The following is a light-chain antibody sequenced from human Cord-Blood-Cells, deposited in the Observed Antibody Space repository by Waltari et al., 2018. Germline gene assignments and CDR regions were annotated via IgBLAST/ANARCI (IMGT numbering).Light chain of an antibody. CDR2: EVS. J-gene: IGLJ1*01. CDR1: SSDVGGYNY. CDR3: CSYAGSYTYV. Sequence: QSALTQPRSVSGSPGQSVTISCTGTSSDVGGYNYVSWYQQHPGKAPQLMIYEVSKRPSGVPDRFSGSKSGNTASLTISGLQAEDEADYYCCSYAGSYTYVVGTGTKVTVL. V-gene: IGLV2-11*01.